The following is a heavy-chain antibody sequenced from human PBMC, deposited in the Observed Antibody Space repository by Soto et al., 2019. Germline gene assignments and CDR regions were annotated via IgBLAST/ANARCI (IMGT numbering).Heavy chain of an antibody. D-gene: IGHD4-4*01. V-gene: IGHV3-23*01. J-gene: IGHJ4*02. CDR1: GFTFSSYA. CDR2: ISGSGGST. CDR3: AKDYSSGYYFDY. Sequence: PGGSLRLSCAASGFTFSSYAMSWVRQAPGKGLEWVSAISGSGGSTYYADSVKGRFTISRDNSKNTLYLQMNSLRAEDTAVYCCAKDYSSGYYFDYWGQGTLVTVSS.